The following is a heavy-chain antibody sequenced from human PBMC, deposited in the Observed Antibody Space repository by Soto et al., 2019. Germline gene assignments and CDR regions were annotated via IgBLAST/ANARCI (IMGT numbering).Heavy chain of an antibody. CDR3: VAGSPFEY. CDR1: GFIFGDAC. Sequence: DVQLEDSGGAWVRPGGSLRLSCTGSGFIFGDACMSWVRQAPGKGLEWVARVTRRTDGEKTDYAAPVTGRFTISRDVSKPTVYLQMHSLKIEDTGIYYCVAGSPFEYWGQGTLGTVSS. CDR2: VTRRTDGEKT. D-gene: IGHD1-26*01. V-gene: IGHV3-15*02. J-gene: IGHJ4*02.